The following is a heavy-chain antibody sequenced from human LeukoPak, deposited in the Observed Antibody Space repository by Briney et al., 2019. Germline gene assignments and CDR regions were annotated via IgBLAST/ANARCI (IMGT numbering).Heavy chain of an antibody. J-gene: IGHJ4*02. CDR3: ARDFEGSGYYSGDY. Sequence: PGGSLRLSCAASGFTFSSYAMSWVRQAPGKGLEWVSAISGSGGSTYYADSVKGRFTISRDNAKNSLYLQMNSLRAEDTAVYYCARDFEGSGYYSGDYWGQGTLVTVSS. D-gene: IGHD3-22*01. CDR2: ISGSGGST. CDR1: GFTFSSYA. V-gene: IGHV3-23*01.